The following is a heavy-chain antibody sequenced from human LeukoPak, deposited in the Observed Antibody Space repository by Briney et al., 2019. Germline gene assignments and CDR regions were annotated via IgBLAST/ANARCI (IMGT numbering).Heavy chain of an antibody. CDR1: GYTFTTYW. CDR2: ILPADSHT. J-gene: IGHJ5*02. D-gene: IGHD1-26*01. V-gene: IGHV5-51*01. CDR3: ARGPFIVGATTVVGWFDP. Sequence: GESLKVSCKASGYTFTTYWIGWVRQMPGKGLEWMGIILPADSHTTYSPSFQGQVTISADTSTTTAYLQWSALKASDTAMYYCARGPFIVGATTVVGWFDPWGQGTLVTVSS.